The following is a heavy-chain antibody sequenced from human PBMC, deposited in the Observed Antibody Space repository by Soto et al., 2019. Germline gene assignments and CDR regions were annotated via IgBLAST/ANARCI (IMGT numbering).Heavy chain of an antibody. V-gene: IGHV1-2*02. D-gene: IGHD2-15*01. Sequence: ASVKVSCKASEYTFIGFHLHWVRQAPGQGLEWMGWINPKSGDTKYAQKFQGRVTLTRDTSISTGYMELSRLESNDTAVYYCAKGLWTAGHCTGGSCYDGMDVWGQGTTVTVYS. CDR1: EYTFIGFH. J-gene: IGHJ6*02. CDR2: INPKSGDT. CDR3: AKGLWTAGHCTGGSCYDGMDV.